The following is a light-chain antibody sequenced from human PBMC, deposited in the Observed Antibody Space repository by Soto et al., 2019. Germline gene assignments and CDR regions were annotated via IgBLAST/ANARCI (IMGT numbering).Light chain of an antibody. V-gene: IGKV3-11*01. CDR1: QSVSGY. Sequence: EIVLTQSPATLSLSPGETAALSFRASQSVSGYIGWYQQKPGQAPRLLIYADSNRATGIPARFSGSGSGTDFTLTISSLEPEYFSVYYCQQRYNWPITFGQGTRLEI. J-gene: IGKJ5*01. CDR2: ADS. CDR3: QQRYNWPIT.